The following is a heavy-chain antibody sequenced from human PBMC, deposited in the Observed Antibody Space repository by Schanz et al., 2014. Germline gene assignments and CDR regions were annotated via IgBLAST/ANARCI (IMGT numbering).Heavy chain of an antibody. J-gene: IGHJ6*03. CDR1: GASISSNNW. V-gene: IGHV4-4*02. D-gene: IGHD3-3*01. CDR3: ATVSYDFWSGKDYYSFHMDV. Sequence: QVQLQESGPGLLKPSGTLSLTCAVSGASISSNNWWTWVRQSPGKGLDWIGEIFHTGSTKYNPSLKSRVSVSVDKPKTQFSLKLTSVTAADTAVYYCATVSYDFWSGKDYYSFHMDVWGKGTTVTVSS. CDR2: IFHTGST.